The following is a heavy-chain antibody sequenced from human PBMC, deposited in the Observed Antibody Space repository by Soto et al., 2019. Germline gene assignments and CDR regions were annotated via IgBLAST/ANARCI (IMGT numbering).Heavy chain of an antibody. Sequence: SETLSLTCTVSGGSISSSSYYWGWIRQPPGKGLEWIGSIYYSGSTYYNPSPKSRVTISVDTSKNQFSLKLSSVTAADTAVYYCARHFYFDYWGQGTLVTVSS. CDR1: GGSISSSSYY. CDR2: IYYSGST. J-gene: IGHJ4*02. CDR3: ARHFYFDY. V-gene: IGHV4-39*01.